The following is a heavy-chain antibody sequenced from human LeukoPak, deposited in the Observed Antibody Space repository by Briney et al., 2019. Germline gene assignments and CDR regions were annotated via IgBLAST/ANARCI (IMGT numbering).Heavy chain of an antibody. Sequence: GGSLRLSCVASGXTFSSYAMGWVRQAPGKGLEWVSTISGSGGSTYYADSVRGRLTISRDNSKNTLYLQMSSLRVDDTAVYYCAARPPIAVAGPFDYWGQGTLVTVSS. V-gene: IGHV3-23*01. CDR2: ISGSGGST. J-gene: IGHJ4*02. CDR1: GXTFSSYA. D-gene: IGHD6-19*01. CDR3: AARPPIAVAGPFDY.